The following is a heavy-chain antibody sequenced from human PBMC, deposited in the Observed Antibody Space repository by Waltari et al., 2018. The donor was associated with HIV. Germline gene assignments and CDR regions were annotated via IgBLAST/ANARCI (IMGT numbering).Heavy chain of an antibody. D-gene: IGHD6-19*01. J-gene: IGHJ6*02. CDR1: GVMISNHA. CDR2: ITYDGGNQ. CDR3: VRRSVLGLDL. V-gene: IGHV3-30*04. Sequence: VQSGGGVAQPGRSLRLSCTASGVMISNHAMHWVRQSADKRLEWGAVITYDGGNQFVTDSLKGRFIISRDNARDTLYLEMKLLKVEDSGIYYCVRRSVLGLDLWGQGTTVIVS.